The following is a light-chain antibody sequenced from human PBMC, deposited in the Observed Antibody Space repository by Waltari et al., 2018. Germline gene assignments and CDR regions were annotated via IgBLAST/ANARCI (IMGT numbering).Light chain of an antibody. CDR2: ATS. CDR3: QHYVRLPVT. CDR1: QSVGRS. Sequence: EIVLTQSPGTLFLSPGERANPSCRASQSVGRSLAWYQQRPGQAPRLLMYATSNRATGIPDRFSGSGSGTDFSLTISRLEPEDSAVYFCQHYVRLPVTFGQGTTVEIK. J-gene: IGKJ1*01. V-gene: IGKV3-20*01.